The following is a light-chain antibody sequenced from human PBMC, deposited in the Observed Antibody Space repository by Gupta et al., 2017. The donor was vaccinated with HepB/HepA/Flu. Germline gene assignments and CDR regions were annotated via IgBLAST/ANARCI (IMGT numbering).Light chain of an antibody. CDR2: RDD. V-gene: IGLV3-9*01. J-gene: IGLJ2*01. CDR1: NIGRKN. CDR3: QVWDSNNVK. Sequence: SYELTQPLSVSVAPGQPATITCGGDNIGRKNVHWYQHRPGQAPVLVIYRDDNRPSGIPERFSGSNSGSTATLTISRAQAGDEADYYCQVWDSNNVKFGGGTKLTVL.